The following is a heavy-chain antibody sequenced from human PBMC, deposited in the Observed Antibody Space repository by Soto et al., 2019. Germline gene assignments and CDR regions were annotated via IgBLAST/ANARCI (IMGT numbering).Heavy chain of an antibody. CDR3: ARASDYYGSGSYKSYYNGMDV. V-gene: IGHV1-3*01. Sequence: ASVKVSCKASGYTFTSYGIIWVRQAPGQGLEWMGWINPANGNTKYSQKFQGRVTITRDTSANRAYMELSSLRSEDTAVYYCARASDYYGSGSYKSYYNGMDVWGQGTTVTVSS. D-gene: IGHD3-10*01. CDR1: GYTFTSYG. CDR2: INPANGNT. J-gene: IGHJ6*02.